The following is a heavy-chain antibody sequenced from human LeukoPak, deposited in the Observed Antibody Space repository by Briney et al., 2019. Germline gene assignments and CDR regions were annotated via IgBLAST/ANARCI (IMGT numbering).Heavy chain of an antibody. D-gene: IGHD5-12*01. Sequence: GEALKISFKDAGYSFTSYWISWVRQMPGKGMEWMGTIDPSDSYTSYSPSFQGHVTISADRSISTAYLQWRSLTASDTALYYCARQSSAYDPLDYWGQGTLVTVSS. CDR1: GYSFTSYW. CDR2: IDPSDSYT. J-gene: IGHJ4*02. V-gene: IGHV5-10-1*01. CDR3: ARQSSAYDPLDY.